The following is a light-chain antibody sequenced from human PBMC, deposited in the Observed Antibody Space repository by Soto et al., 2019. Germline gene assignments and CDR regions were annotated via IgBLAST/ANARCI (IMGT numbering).Light chain of an antibody. CDR1: QSISSW. CDR3: QQYNSYWT. J-gene: IGKJ1*01. Sequence: DLQMTQSPSTLSASVGDRVTITCRASQSISSWLAWYQQKPGKAPKLLIYQAYSLESGVPSRFSGNGSGTEFTLTISSLQPDDFATYFCQQYNSYWTFGQGTKVEIK. V-gene: IGKV1-5*03. CDR2: QAY.